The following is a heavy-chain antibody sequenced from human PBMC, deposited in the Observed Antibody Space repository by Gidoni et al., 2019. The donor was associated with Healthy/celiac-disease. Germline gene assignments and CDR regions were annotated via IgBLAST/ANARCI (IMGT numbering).Heavy chain of an antibody. CDR2: IYYSGST. J-gene: IGHJ6*02. CDR3: ARHEWAGTHYYYGMDV. V-gene: IGHV4-39*01. Sequence: QLQLQESGPGLVKPSETLSLTCTVSGGSISSIRYYWGWIRQPPGKGLEWIGSIYYSGSTYYNPSLKSRVTISVDTSKNQFSLKLSSVTAADTAVYYCARHEWAGTHYYYGMDVWGQGTTVTVSS. CDR1: GGSISSIRYY. D-gene: IGHD1-1*01.